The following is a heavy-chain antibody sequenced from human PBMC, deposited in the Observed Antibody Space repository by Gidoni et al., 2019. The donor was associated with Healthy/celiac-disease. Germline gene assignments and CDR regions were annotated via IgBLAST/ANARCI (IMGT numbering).Heavy chain of an antibody. Sequence: QVQLVQSGAEVKKPGASVKVSCKASGYTFTSYAMHWVRQAPGQRLEWMGWINAGNGNTKYSQKFQGRVTITRDTSASTAYMERSSLRSEDTAVCYCARDPLYYYYYYMDVWGKGTTVTVS. CDR3: ARDPLYYYYYYMDV. CDR1: GYTFTSYA. J-gene: IGHJ6*03. V-gene: IGHV1-3*01. CDR2: INAGNGNT.